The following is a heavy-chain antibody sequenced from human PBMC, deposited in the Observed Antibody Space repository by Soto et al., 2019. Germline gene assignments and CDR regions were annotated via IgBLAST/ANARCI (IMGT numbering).Heavy chain of an antibody. CDR1: GITFSSYA. V-gene: IGHV3-23*01. J-gene: IGHJ4*02. Sequence: EVQLLESGGGLVQPGGSLRLSCAASGITFSSYAMSWVRQAPGKGLEWVSGISGSGGSRNYADSVKGRFTISRDNSKNALYLQMNSLRVEDTAVYYCAKATGDDWGQGTLVTVSS. CDR2: ISGSGGSR. CDR3: AKATGDD. D-gene: IGHD4-17*01.